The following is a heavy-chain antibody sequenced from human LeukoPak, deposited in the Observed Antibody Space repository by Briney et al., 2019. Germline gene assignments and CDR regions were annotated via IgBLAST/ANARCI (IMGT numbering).Heavy chain of an antibody. J-gene: IGHJ6*03. V-gene: IGHV4-61*09. CDR2: IYTSGST. Sequence: SETLSLTCAVSGGSISSGSYYWSWIRQPAGKGLEWIGHIYTSGSTNYNPSLKSRVTISVDTSKNQFSLKLSSVTAADTAVYYCARVNYYYYYMDVWGKGTTVTISS. CDR1: GGSISSGSYY. CDR3: ARVNYYYYYMDV.